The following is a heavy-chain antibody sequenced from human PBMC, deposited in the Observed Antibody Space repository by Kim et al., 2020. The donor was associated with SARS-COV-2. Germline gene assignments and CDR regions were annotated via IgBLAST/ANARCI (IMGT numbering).Heavy chain of an antibody. CDR1: GDSLSSDY. D-gene: IGHD3-16*02. CDR2: IYTSWRT. Sequence: SETLSLTCTVCGDSLSSDYWSWNRQPAGTGLEWIGRIYTSWRTNYNPSLQSRVTMSVDMSKNQFSLKLSSVTAADTAVYYCASALGHWVPGTLVTVSS. CDR3: ASALGH. V-gene: IGHV4-4*07. J-gene: IGHJ4*02.